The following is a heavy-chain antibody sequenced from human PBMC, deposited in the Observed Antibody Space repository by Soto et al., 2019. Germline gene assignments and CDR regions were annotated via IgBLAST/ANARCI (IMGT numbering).Heavy chain of an antibody. D-gene: IGHD6-6*01. Sequence: PGGSLRLSCAASGFTFSGYAMGWVRQAPGKGLDWVSSISGNGDRTYYADSVKGRFTISRDNSKNTLYLQMNRLRAEDTAVYYCARGPYTSSSEWFDPWGQGTLVTVSS. J-gene: IGHJ5*02. CDR2: ISGNGDRT. V-gene: IGHV3-23*01. CDR3: ARGPYTSSSEWFDP. CDR1: GFTFSGYA.